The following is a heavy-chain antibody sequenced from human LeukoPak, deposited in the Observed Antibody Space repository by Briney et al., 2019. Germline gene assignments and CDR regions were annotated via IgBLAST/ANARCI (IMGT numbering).Heavy chain of an antibody. J-gene: IGHJ4*02. CDR2: IRYDGNNI. CDR3: ATNLEYCSGGSCYSTPFDC. Sequence: GGSQRLSCAASGFTISTYGMHWVRQAPGKGLEWVAFIRYDGNNIGYADSVKGRFTISRDNSRDTLYLQMNSLRAEDTAVYYCATNLEYCSGGSCYSTPFDCWGQGTLSPSPQ. V-gene: IGHV3-30*02. D-gene: IGHD2-15*01. CDR1: GFTISTYG.